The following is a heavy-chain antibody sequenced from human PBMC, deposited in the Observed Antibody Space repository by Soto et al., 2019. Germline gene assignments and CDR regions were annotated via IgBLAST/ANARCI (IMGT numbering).Heavy chain of an antibody. J-gene: IGHJ5*02. V-gene: IGHV1-18*04. Sequence: QVQLVQSGAEVKKPGASVQVSCKASGYTFTRYSINWVRQAPGQGLEWVGWISSYNGDTKYAQKFQGRVTLTTDTSTTTTYMDLRILTSDDTAVYFCARGDSTGSPTGWLDPWGQGTLVTVSS. CDR2: ISSYNGDT. CDR3: ARGDSTGSPTGWLDP. CDR1: GYTFTRYS. D-gene: IGHD6-19*01.